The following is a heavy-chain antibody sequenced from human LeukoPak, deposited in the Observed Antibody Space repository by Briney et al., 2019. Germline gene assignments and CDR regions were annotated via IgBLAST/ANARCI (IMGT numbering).Heavy chain of an antibody. D-gene: IGHD3-3*01. Sequence: PGGSLRLSCAASGFTFSSYGMSWVRQAPGKGLEWVSAISGSGGSTYYADSVKGRFTISRDNAKNSLYLQMNSLRAEDTGVYYCARVGVSRAFENWGQGTMVPVSS. J-gene: IGHJ3*02. CDR2: ISGSGGST. V-gene: IGHV3-23*01. CDR3: ARVGVSRAFEN. CDR1: GFTFSSYG.